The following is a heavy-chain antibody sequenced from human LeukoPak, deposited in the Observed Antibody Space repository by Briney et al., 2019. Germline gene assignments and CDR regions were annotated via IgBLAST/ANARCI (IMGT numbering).Heavy chain of an antibody. V-gene: IGHV4-31*03. CDR1: GGSISSDGFY. J-gene: IGHJ4*02. CDR2: ISYSGST. CDR3: ARGPSYCDF. Sequence: SQTLSLTCTVSGGSISSDGFYWSWVRQHPGKGLEWIGYISYSGSTYYNPSLKSRVSVSLDTSKSQFTLKLTSVTAADTAVYFCARGPSYCDFWGQGTLVTVSS.